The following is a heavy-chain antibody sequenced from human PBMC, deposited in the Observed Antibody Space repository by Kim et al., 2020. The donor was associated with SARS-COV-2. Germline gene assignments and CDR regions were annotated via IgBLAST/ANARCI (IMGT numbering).Heavy chain of an antibody. D-gene: IGHD3-9*01. V-gene: IGHV4-39*01. CDR3: ARQNYYTLTPYHEPEYFQR. Sequence: SETLSLTCTVSGVFVSSSSSCWAWIRQPPGKGLEWIGRIHYSGSVYYSASLKSRLTISMDRSENQISLRLNSVTAADTGVYYCARQNYYTLTPYHEPEYFQRWGQGTPVIVSA. CDR2: IHYSGSV. CDR1: GVFVSSSSSC. J-gene: IGHJ1*01.